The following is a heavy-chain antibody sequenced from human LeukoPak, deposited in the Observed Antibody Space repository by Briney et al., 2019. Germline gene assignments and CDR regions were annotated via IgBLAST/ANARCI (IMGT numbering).Heavy chain of an antibody. CDR1: GYTFTSYG. CDR3: ARDDWLGYCSGGSCLVDY. J-gene: IGHJ4*02. D-gene: IGHD2-15*01. Sequence: GASVKVSCKASGYTFTSYGISWVRQAPGQGLEWMRWISAYNGNTNYAQKLQGRVTMTTDTSTSTAYMELRSLRSDDTAVYYCARDDWLGYCSGGSCLVDYWGQGTLVTVSS. V-gene: IGHV1-18*01. CDR2: ISAYNGNT.